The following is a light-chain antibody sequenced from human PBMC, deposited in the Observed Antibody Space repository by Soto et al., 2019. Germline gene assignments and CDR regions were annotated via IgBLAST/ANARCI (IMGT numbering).Light chain of an antibody. V-gene: IGKV3-20*01. J-gene: IGKJ5*01. CDR3: QQYGSSPIT. CDR2: GAS. Sequence: EIVLTQSPGTLSLSPGETATLSCRASQSVSINYLAWYQQKPGQAPRLLIYGASGRATGIPDRVSGSGSGTDFTLTITRLEPEDFAVYYCQQYGSSPITFGQGTRLEIK. CDR1: QSVSINY.